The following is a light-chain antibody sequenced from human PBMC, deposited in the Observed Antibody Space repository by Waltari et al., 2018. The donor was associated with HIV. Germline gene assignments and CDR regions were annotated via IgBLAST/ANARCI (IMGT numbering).Light chain of an antibody. J-gene: IGLJ3*02. CDR1: SSNIGRNT. V-gene: IGLV1-44*01. Sequence: QSMLTQPPSASGTPGQRVTISCSGSSSNIGRNTVNWYQQLPGTAPKLLSYSSNHRPSGVPDRFSGSKSGTSASLAISGLQSEDEADYYCATWDDSLNGRVFGGGTKLTVL. CDR2: SSN. CDR3: ATWDDSLNGRV.